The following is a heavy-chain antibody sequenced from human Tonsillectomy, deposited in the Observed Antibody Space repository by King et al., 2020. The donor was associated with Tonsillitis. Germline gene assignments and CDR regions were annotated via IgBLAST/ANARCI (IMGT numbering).Heavy chain of an antibody. J-gene: IGHJ2*01. CDR1: GFTFSSYG. D-gene: IGHD3-22*01. CDR2: ISYDGSNK. V-gene: IGHV3-30*18. Sequence: VQLVESGGGVVQPGRSLRLSCAASGFTFSSYGMHWVRQAPGKGLEWVAVISYDGSNKYYADSVKGRFTISRDNSKNTLYLKMYSLRAEDTAVYYCAKCPTKFYDSSGYWFGNWYFDLWGRGTLVTVSS. CDR3: AKCPTKFYDSSGYWFGNWYFDL.